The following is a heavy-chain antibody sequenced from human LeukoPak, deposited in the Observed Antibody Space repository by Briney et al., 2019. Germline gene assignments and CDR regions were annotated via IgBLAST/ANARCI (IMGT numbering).Heavy chain of an antibody. D-gene: IGHD6-19*01. Sequence: PGGSLRLSCAASGFTVSTSYMSWVRQVSGEGLELVSLISTGGTTDYADSVKGRFTISSDNSKNTLYLQMNSLRAEDTAVYYCARVRTDSSGWYEFDYWGQGTLVTVSS. CDR1: GFTVSTSY. CDR3: ARVRTDSSGWYEFDY. J-gene: IGHJ4*02. V-gene: IGHV3-53*01. CDR2: ISTGGTT.